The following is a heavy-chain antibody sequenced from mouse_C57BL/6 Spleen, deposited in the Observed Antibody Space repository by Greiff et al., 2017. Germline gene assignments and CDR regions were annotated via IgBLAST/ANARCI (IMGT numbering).Heavy chain of an antibody. CDR1: GYTFTSYW. V-gene: IGHV1-64*01. Sequence: QVQLQQPGAELVKPGASVKLSCKASGYTFTSYWMHWVKQRPGQGLEWIGMIHPNSGSTNYNEKFKSKATLTVDKSSSTAYMQLSSLTSEDSAVYYCARLLRVYYFDYWGQGTTLTVSS. J-gene: IGHJ2*01. D-gene: IGHD1-1*01. CDR2: IHPNSGST. CDR3: ARLLRVYYFDY.